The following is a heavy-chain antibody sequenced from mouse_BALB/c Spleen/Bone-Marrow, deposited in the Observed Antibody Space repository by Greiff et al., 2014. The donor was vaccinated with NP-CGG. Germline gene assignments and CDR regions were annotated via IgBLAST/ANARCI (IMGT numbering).Heavy chain of an antibody. CDR1: GYSFTGYF. V-gene: IGHV1-20*02. CDR3: ARGGLLRAMDY. D-gene: IGHD2-3*01. CDR2: INPYNGDT. Sequence: VQLQQPGPELVKPWASVKISCKASGYSFTGYFMNWVMQSHGKSLEWIGRINPYNGDTFYNQKFKGKATLTVDKSSSTAHMELRSLASEDSAVYYCARGGLLRAMDYWGQGTSVTVSS. J-gene: IGHJ4*01.